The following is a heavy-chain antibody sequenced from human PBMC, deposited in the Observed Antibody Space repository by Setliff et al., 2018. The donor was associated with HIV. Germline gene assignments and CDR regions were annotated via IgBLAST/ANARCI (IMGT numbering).Heavy chain of an antibody. V-gene: IGHV5-51*01. CDR3: ARLSTTVTPYYGMDV. D-gene: IGHD4-17*01. CDR2: IYPGDSDT. Sequence: GESLKISCKGSGYSFTSYWTGWVRQMPGKGQEWMGIIYPGDSDTRYSPSFQGQVTISADKSISTAYLQWRSLKASDTAMYYCARLSTTVTPYYGMDVWGQGTTVTVSS. J-gene: IGHJ6*02. CDR1: GYSFTSYW.